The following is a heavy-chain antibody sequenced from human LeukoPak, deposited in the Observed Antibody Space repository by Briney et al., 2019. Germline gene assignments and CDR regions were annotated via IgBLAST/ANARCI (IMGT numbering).Heavy chain of an antibody. CDR2: INPNSGGT. V-gene: IGHV1-2*02. CDR3: ARDWCSGGSCYSSLDY. Sequence: ASVKVSCKASGYTFTGYYMHWVRQAPGQGLEWVGWINPNSGGTNYAQKFQGRVTMTRDTSISTAYMELSRLRSDDTAVYYCARDWCSGGSCYSSLDYWGQGTLVTVSS. J-gene: IGHJ4*02. CDR1: GYTFTGYY. D-gene: IGHD2-15*01.